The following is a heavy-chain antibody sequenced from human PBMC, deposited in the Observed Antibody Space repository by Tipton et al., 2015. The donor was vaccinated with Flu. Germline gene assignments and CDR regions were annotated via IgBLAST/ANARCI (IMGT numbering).Heavy chain of an antibody. D-gene: IGHD2-2*01. Sequence: TLSLTCAVYGGSFSGYYWSWIRQPAGKGLEWIGRIYTSGSTSYNPSLKSRVTMSVDTSKNQFSLKLSSVTAADTAVYYCARDAQEHRSSSSSCSEFDYWGQGTLVTV. CDR1: GGSFSGYY. CDR2: IYTSGST. CDR3: ARDAQEHRSSSSSCSEFDY. J-gene: IGHJ4*02. V-gene: IGHV4-4*07.